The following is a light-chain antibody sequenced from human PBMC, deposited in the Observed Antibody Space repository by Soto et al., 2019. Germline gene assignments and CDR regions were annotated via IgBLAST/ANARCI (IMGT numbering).Light chain of an antibody. V-gene: IGLV2-14*01. J-gene: IGLJ2*01. CDR3: SSFTSSNTVV. CDR1: SSDVGAYNY. CDR2: EVS. Sequence: QSALTQPASASGSPGQSITISCTGTSSDVGAYNYVSWYQQHPGKAPKLMISEVSKRPSGVSNRFSGSKSGNTASLTISGLQDEDEAHYYCSSFTSSNTVVFGGGTKLTVL.